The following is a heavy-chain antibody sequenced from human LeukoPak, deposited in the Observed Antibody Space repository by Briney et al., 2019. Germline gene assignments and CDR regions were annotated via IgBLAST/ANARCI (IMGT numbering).Heavy chain of an antibody. Sequence: GGSLRLSCATSGFTFSTYWMSWVRQAPGKGLEWVANIKQDGSEKYYADSVTGRFTISRDNAKNLLYLQMNSLRVEDTAVYFCANGDGFDYWGQGTLVTVSS. CDR1: GFTFSTYW. CDR2: IKQDGSEK. J-gene: IGHJ4*02. V-gene: IGHV3-7*01. CDR3: ANGDGFDY. D-gene: IGHD5-24*01.